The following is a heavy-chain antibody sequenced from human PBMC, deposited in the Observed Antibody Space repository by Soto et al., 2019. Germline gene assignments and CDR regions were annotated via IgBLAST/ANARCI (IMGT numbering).Heavy chain of an antibody. CDR1: GYSFTRYW. V-gene: IGHV5-10-1*01. J-gene: IGHJ6*02. CDR3: ARREYSSSRYYYYGMDV. D-gene: IGHD6-6*01. CDR2: IDPSDSNT. Sequence: GESLKISCRGSGYSFTRYWINWVRQMPGRGLEWMGRIDPSDSNTNYSPSFEGHVSISADKSISTAYLKWSSLKASDTAMYYCARREYSSSRYYYYGMDVWGQGTTVTVSS.